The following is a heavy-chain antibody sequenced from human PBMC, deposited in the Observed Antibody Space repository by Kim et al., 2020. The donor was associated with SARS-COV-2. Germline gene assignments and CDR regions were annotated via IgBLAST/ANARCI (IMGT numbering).Heavy chain of an antibody. V-gene: IGHV3-23*01. Sequence: YADSVKETFTSSRDNSKNTVYLQMTSLRAEETAVYYCATSLLLWFGDWDYWGQGTLVTVSS. J-gene: IGHJ4*02. D-gene: IGHD3-10*01. CDR3: ATSLLLWFGDWDY.